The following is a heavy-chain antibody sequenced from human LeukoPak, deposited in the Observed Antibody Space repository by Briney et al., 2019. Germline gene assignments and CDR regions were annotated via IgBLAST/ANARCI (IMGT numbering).Heavy chain of an antibody. D-gene: IGHD4-17*01. CDR1: GFIFSTYW. Sequence: GGSLRLSYAASGFIFSTYWMNWVRQAPGKGLEWVASINQDGGEEYYVDSVKGRFTISRDNAKNSLYVEMNSLRGDDTAVYYCARGHYADYAWGQGTLVTVSS. CDR2: INQDGGEE. J-gene: IGHJ5*02. CDR3: ARGHYADYA. V-gene: IGHV3-7*01.